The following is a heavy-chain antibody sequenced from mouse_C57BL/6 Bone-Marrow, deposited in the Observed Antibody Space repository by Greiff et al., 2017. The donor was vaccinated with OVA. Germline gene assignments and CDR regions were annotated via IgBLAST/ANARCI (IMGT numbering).Heavy chain of an antibody. Sequence: LVESGAELARPGASVKLSCKASGYTFTSYGISWVKQRTGQGLEWIGEIYPRSGNTYYNEKFKGKATLTADKSSSTAYMELRSLTSEDSAVYFCARCYQGPYFDYWGQGTTLTVSS. V-gene: IGHV1-81*01. CDR1: GYTFTSYG. CDR2: IYPRSGNT. D-gene: IGHD3-2*02. CDR3: ARCYQGPYFDY. J-gene: IGHJ2*01.